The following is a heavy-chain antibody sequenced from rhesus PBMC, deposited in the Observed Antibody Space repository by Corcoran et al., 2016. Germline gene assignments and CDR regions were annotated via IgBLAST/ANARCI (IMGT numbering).Heavy chain of an antibody. CDR2: IRSGGSN. CDR1: GGSVSGYW. CDR3: ARPTGNTVTY. V-gene: IGHV4-160*01. D-gene: IGHD4-23*01. Sequence: QVQLQQWGEGLVKPSETLSLTCAVYGGSVSGYWLGWIRSPPGKGLEWIGRIRSGGSNNYNPSLKSRVTISIDTSKNQFSLKLSSVTAADTAVYYCARPTGNTVTYWGQGVLVTVSS. J-gene: IGHJ4*01.